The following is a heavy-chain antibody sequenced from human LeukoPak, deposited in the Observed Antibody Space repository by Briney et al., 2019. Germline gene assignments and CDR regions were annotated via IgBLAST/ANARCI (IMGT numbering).Heavy chain of an antibody. CDR2: IYYSGGT. J-gene: IGHJ4*02. D-gene: IGHD5-24*01. CDR3: ARDAGDGYNY. CDR1: GGSISSYY. V-gene: IGHV4-59*01. Sequence: SETLSLTCTVSGGSISSYYWSWIRQPPGKGLEWIGYIYYSGGTNYNPSLKSRVTISVDTSKNQFSLKLSSVTAADTAVYYCARDAGDGYNYLSQGTLVTVSS.